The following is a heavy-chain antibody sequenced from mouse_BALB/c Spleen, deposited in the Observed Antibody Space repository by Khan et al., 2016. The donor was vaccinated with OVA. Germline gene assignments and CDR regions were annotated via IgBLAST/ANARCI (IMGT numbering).Heavy chain of an antibody. V-gene: IGHV1S137*01. J-gene: IGHJ2*01. CDR2: ISTYSGNT. CDR3: ARPAYDGYYDY. D-gene: IGHD2-3*01. Sequence: QVQLKQSGPELVRPGVSVKISCKGSGYTFTDYAMYWVKQSHAKSLEWIGLISTYSGNTNYNQKFRGKATMTVDKYSSTAYMELARLTSEDSAIYYGARPAYDGYYDYWGQGTTLTVSS. CDR1: GYTFTDYA.